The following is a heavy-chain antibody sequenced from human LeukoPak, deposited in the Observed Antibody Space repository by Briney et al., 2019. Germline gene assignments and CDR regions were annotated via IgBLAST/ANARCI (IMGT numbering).Heavy chain of an antibody. CDR1: GFTFDDYG. CDR2: INWNGGST. D-gene: IGHD2-15*01. J-gene: IGHJ4*02. CDR3: ARVGYCSGGSCYSGGFDY. V-gene: IGHV3-20*04. Sequence: GGSLRLSCAASGFTFDDYGMSWVCQAPGKGLEWVSGINWNGGSTGYADSVKGRFTISRDNAKNSLYLQMNSLRAEDTALYYCARVGYCSGGSCYSGGFDYWGQGTLVTVSS.